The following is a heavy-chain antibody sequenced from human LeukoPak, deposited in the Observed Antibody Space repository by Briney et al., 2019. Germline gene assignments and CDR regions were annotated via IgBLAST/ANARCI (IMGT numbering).Heavy chain of an antibody. CDR2: ISSNGGST. Sequence: GGSLRLSCSASGFTFSSYAMHWVRQAPGKGLEYVSAISSNGGSTYYADSVKGRFTISRDNAKNTLYLQMNSLRAEDTAVYYCTRRVDATRWYDPWGQGTLVTVSS. CDR3: TRRVDATRWYDP. V-gene: IGHV3-64*04. CDR1: GFTFSSYA. D-gene: IGHD2-15*01. J-gene: IGHJ5*02.